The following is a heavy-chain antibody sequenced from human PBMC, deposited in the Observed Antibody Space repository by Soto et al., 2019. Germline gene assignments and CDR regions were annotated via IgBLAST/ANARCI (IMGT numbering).Heavy chain of an antibody. CDR3: ARDLRPRTTGTTSNYFDY. V-gene: IGHV1-46*01. CDR2: INPSGGST. Sequence: ASVKVSCKASGYTFTSYYMHWVRQAPGQGLEWMGIINPSGGSTSYAQKFQGRVTMTRDTSTSTVYMELSSLRSEDTAVYYCARDLRPRTTGTTSNYFDYWGQGXLVTVSS. J-gene: IGHJ4*02. CDR1: GYTFTSYY. D-gene: IGHD1-1*01.